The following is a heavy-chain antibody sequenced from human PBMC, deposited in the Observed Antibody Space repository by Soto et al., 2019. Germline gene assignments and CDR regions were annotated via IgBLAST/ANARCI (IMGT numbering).Heavy chain of an antibody. CDR2: ISGSGGST. CDR1: GFTFSSYA. J-gene: IGHJ4*02. CDR3: AKKLNVLRYFDWLLYPVDY. Sequence: EVQLLESGGGLVQPGGSLRLSCAASGFTFSSYAMSWVRQAPGKGLEWVSAISGSGGSTYYADSVKGRFTISRDNSKNTLYLQLNILRAEDTAVYYCAKKLNVLRYFDWLLYPVDYWGQGTLVTVSS. V-gene: IGHV3-23*01. D-gene: IGHD3-9*01.